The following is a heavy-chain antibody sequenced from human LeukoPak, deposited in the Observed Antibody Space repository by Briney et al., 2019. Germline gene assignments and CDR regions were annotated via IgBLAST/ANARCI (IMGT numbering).Heavy chain of an antibody. J-gene: IGHJ6*03. CDR2: IYYSGST. CDR1: GGSISSYY. CDR3: ARWASWDLRTPRGHMDV. D-gene: IGHD1-26*01. V-gene: IGHV4-59*01. Sequence: SETLSLTCTVSGGSISSYYWSWIRQPPGKGLEWIGYIYYSGSTNYNPSLKSRVTISVDTSKNQFSLKLSSVTAADTAVYYCARWASWDLRTPRGHMDVWGKGTTVTVSS.